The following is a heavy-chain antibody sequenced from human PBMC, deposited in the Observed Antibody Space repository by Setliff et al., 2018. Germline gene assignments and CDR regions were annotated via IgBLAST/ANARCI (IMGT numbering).Heavy chain of an antibody. V-gene: IGHV1-8*02. J-gene: IGHJ3*02. CDR2: TNPNSGNT. D-gene: IGHD3-3*01. CDR1: GYTFTSYD. CDR3: ARPLSQFWSGYHTAAFDI. Sequence: EASVKVSCKASGYTFTSYDINWVRQATGQGLEWMGWTNPNSGNTGYAQKFQGRVTMTRNTSISTAYMELSSLRSEDTAVYYCARPLSQFWSGYHTAAFDIWGQGTMVTVSS.